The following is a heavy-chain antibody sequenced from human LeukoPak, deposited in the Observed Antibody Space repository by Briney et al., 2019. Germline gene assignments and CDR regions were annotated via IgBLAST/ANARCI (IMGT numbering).Heavy chain of an antibody. V-gene: IGHV3-11*04. CDR3: ARVAGYCSTTSCYGYYFDS. J-gene: IGHJ4*02. Sequence: PGGSLRLSCAASGFTFGNYYMTWIRQAPGKGLEWVSYITSSGGAIYYADSVKGRFTISRDNAKNSLYLQMNSLRAEDTAVYYCARVAGYCSTTSCYGYYFDSWGQGTLVTVSS. CDR1: GFTFGNYY. D-gene: IGHD2-2*01. CDR2: ITSSGGAI.